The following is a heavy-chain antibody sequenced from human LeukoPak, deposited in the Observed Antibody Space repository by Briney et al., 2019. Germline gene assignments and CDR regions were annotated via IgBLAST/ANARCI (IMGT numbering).Heavy chain of an antibody. V-gene: IGHV3-21*01. CDR1: GFTFSSYA. CDR3: ARHSEGWCFDY. CDR2: ISRSRSYI. Sequence: GGSLRLSCAASGFTFSSYAMSWVRQAPGKGLEWVSSISRSRSYIHYADSVKGRFTISRDNTKNSLYLQMNSLRTEDATVYYCARHSEGWCFDYWGQGTLVTVSS. J-gene: IGHJ4*02. D-gene: IGHD2-21*01.